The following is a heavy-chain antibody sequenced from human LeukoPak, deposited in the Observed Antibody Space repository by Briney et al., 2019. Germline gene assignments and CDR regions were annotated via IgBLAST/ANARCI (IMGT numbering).Heavy chain of an antibody. J-gene: IGHJ4*02. D-gene: IGHD1-26*01. CDR1: GGSISSSNW. Sequence: SETLSLTCAVSGGSISSSNWWSWVRQPPGKGLEWIGYIYYSGSTNYNPSLKNRVTTSVDRSKNQFSLKLRSVIAADTAVYYCARVGWELLGPFDHWGQGTLVTVSS. V-gene: IGHV4-4*02. CDR2: IYYSGST. CDR3: ARVGWELLGPFDH.